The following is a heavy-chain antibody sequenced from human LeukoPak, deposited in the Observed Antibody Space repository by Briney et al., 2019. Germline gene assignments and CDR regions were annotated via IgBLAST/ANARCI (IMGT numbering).Heavy chain of an antibody. CDR1: GFTFSSYL. J-gene: IGHJ4*02. V-gene: IGHV3-7*01. CDR2: IKQAGSEK. CDR3: ARESDY. Sequence: GGSLRLSCAASGFTFSSYLMNWVRQAPGKGLEWVANIKQAGSEKYYVDSVKGRFTISRDNAKNSLYLQMNSLRAEDTAVYFCARESDYWGQGTLVTVSS.